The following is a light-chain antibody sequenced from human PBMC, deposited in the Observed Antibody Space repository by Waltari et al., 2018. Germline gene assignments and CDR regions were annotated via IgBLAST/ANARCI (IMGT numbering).Light chain of an antibody. J-gene: IGKJ1*01. CDR2: KVS. CDR3: MQGTHWPWT. V-gene: IGKV2-30*01. Sequence: DVVMTQSPLSLPVTLGQPASISCRSSISLVSSDGNTYFNWFQHRPGQSPRRLLYKVSNRDSGVPDRFSGSGSGTDFTLRISRVEAEDVGVYYCMQGTHWPWTFGPGTKVEIK. CDR1: ISLVSSDGNTY.